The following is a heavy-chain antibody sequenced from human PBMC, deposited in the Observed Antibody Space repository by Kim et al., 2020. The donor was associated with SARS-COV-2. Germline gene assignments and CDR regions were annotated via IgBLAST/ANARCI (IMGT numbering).Heavy chain of an antibody. D-gene: IGHD2-2*01. Sequence: KGRFTISRDNAKNSLYLQMNSLRAEDTAVYYCARDRREYQLLGSYGHFDYWGQGTLVTVSS. V-gene: IGHV3-11*01. CDR3: ARDRREYQLLGSYGHFDY. J-gene: IGHJ4*02.